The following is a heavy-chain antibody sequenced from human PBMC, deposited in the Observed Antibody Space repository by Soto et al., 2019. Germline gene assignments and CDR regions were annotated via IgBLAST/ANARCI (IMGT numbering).Heavy chain of an antibody. J-gene: IGHJ6*02. CDR3: ARDDPPYCSSTRCSAMDV. CDR1: GGSITSGGYY. Sequence: SETLSLTCSVSGGSITSGGYYWNWIRQHPGKGLEWIGYIYHDGTTYYNPSLKSRITISVDTPKNQFSLKLNSVTPADTAVYYCARDDPPYCSSTRCSAMDVWGQGTTVTVSS. CDR2: IYHDGTT. D-gene: IGHD2-2*01. V-gene: IGHV4-61*08.